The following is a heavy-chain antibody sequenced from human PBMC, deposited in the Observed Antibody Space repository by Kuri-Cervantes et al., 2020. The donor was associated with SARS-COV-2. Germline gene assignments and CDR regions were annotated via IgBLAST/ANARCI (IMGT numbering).Heavy chain of an antibody. CDR3: AREEGGELGEAFDY. CDR2: IDSSSYYI. Sequence: GGSLRLSCAASGFTFSGYSMNWIRQAQGKGLEWVASIDSSSYYIYHAASVKGRLTISRDNAKTSLYLQMNSLKPEDTAVYYCAREEGGELGEAFDYWGQGALVTVSS. J-gene: IGHJ4*02. D-gene: IGHD7-27*01. CDR1: GFTFSGYS. V-gene: IGHV3-21*01.